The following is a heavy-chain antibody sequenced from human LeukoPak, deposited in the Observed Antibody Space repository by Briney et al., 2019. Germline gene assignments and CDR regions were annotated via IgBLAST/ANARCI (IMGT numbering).Heavy chain of an antibody. CDR2: IIPILGIA. V-gene: IGHV1-69*04. J-gene: IGHJ5*02. CDR3: ARDREGDTGNGWFDP. D-gene: IGHD1-1*01. Sequence: SVKVSCKASGGTFSSYAISWVRQAPGQGLEWMGRIIPILGIANYAQKFQGRVTITADKSTSTAYMELSSLRSEDTAVYYCARDREGDTGNGWFDPWGQGTLVTVSS. CDR1: GGTFSSYA.